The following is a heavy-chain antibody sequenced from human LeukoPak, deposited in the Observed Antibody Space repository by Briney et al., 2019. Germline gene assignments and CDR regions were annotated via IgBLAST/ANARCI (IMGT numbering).Heavy chain of an antibody. D-gene: IGHD3-9*01. CDR1: GFTVSSNY. Sequence: GGSLRLSCAASGFTVSSNYMSWVRQAPGKGLEWVSVVYSGSSTYYADSVKGRFTISRDNSKNTLYLQMNSLRAEDTAVYYCAKDYRDGLYYDILTGYSDVWGQGTTVTVSS. J-gene: IGHJ6*02. CDR3: AKDYRDGLYYDILTGYSDV. CDR2: VYSGSST. V-gene: IGHV3-53*01.